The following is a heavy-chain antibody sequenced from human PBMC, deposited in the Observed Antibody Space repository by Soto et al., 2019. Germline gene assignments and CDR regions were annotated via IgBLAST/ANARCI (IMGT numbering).Heavy chain of an antibody. V-gene: IGHV3-72*01. CDR3: ARLMGTSFDL. D-gene: IGHD2-8*01. Sequence: GGSLRLSCAASGFTFSDHYMDWVRHAPGKGLEWVGRARNKVSGYTTAYAASVEGRFAISRDDSKNSLYLQMSSLKADDTAVYFCARLMGTSFDLWGQGTLVT. CDR2: ARNKVSGYTT. J-gene: IGHJ4*02. CDR1: GFTFSDHY.